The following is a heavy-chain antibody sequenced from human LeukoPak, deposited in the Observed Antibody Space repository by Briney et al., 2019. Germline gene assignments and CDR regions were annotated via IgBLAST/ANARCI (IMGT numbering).Heavy chain of an antibody. CDR1: GFTFHSYA. Sequence: GGSLRLSCAASGFTFHSYAMYWVRQAPGKGLEWVAVISYDGSKKYYADSVKGRFTMSRDTSKNTLYLQMDSLRAEDTAMYYCARDLTLHYYDTSSYSSPFDYWGQGTLVTVSS. D-gene: IGHD3-22*01. CDR2: ISYDGSKK. J-gene: IGHJ4*02. V-gene: IGHV3-30*04. CDR3: ARDLTLHYYDTSSYSSPFDY.